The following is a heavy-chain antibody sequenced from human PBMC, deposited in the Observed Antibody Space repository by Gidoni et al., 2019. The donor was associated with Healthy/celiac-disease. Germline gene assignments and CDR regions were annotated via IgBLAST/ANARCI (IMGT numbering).Heavy chain of an antibody. Sequence: QVQLVESGGGVVQPGRSLRLSCAAPGFTFSSYAMHWVRQAPGKGLEGVAVISYDGSNKYYADSVKGRFTISRDNSKNTLYLQMNSLRAEDTAVYYCARGDSMVQVVIISGVGYWGQGTLVTVSS. CDR2: ISYDGSNK. CDR3: ARGDSMVQVVIISGVGY. D-gene: IGHD3-10*01. CDR1: GFTFSSYA. J-gene: IGHJ4*02. V-gene: IGHV3-30*04.